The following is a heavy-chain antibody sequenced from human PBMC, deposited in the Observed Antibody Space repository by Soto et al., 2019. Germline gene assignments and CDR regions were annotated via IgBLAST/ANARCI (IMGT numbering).Heavy chain of an antibody. CDR2: ISDSGGST. CDR3: AKDCLITGTTEPFDS. J-gene: IGHJ4*02. V-gene: IGHV3-23*01. CDR1: GFTFSSYA. Sequence: EVQLLESGGGLVQPGGSLRLSCAASGFTFSSYAMSWVRQAPGKGLEWVSGISDSGGSTYYADSVKGRFTISRDNSKNTLYLQMNSLRADDTAMFYCAKDCLITGTTEPFDSWGQGTLVTVSS. D-gene: IGHD1-7*01.